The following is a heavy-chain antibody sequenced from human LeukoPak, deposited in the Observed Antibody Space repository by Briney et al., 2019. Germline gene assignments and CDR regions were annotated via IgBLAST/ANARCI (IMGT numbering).Heavy chain of an antibody. D-gene: IGHD3-22*01. Sequence: ASAKVSCKASGYTFTAYYMHWVRQAPGQGLEWMGWINPNSGATRYSQKFQGRVTMTRDTSISTVYMDLSGLTSDDTAMFYCARTYYDSRGYYYFDYWGQGTLVTVST. J-gene: IGHJ4*01. CDR3: ARTYYDSRGYYYFDY. V-gene: IGHV1-2*02. CDR2: INPNSGAT. CDR1: GYTFTAYY.